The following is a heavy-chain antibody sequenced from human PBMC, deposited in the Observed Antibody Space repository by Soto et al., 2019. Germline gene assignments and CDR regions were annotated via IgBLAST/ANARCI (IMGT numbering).Heavy chain of an antibody. Sequence: PGESLKISCKGSGYSFTSYWIGWVRQMPGKGLEWMGIIYPGDSDTRYSPSFQGQVTISADKSISTAYLQWSSLKASDTAMYYCARHAQVVPAAIGPYYYGMDVWGQGTTVTAP. J-gene: IGHJ6*02. CDR1: GYSFTSYW. D-gene: IGHD2-2*02. V-gene: IGHV5-51*01. CDR2: IYPGDSDT. CDR3: ARHAQVVPAAIGPYYYGMDV.